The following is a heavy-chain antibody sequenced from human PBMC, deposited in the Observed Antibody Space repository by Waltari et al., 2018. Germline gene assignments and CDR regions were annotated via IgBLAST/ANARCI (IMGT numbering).Heavy chain of an antibody. CDR3: ARPKTHYDSSGYKGGDAFDI. CDR2: IYYSGST. D-gene: IGHD3-22*01. CDR1: GGSISSSSYY. Sequence: QLQLQESGPGLVKPSETLSLTCTVSGGSISSSSYYWGWIRQPPGKGLEWIWSIYYSGSTYYNPSLKSRVTISVDTSKNQFSLKLSSVTAADTAVYYCARPKTHYDSSGYKGGDAFDIWGQGTMVTVSS. J-gene: IGHJ3*02. V-gene: IGHV4-39*01.